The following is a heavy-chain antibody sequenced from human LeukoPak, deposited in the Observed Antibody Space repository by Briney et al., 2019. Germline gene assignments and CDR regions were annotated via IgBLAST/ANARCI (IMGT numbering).Heavy chain of an antibody. D-gene: IGHD6-13*01. CDR2: IYYSGST. V-gene: IGHV4-34*01. CDR3: ARAYHSSWYLNWFDP. CDR1: GGSFSGYY. Sequence: SETLSLTCAVYGGSFSGYYWSWIRQPPGKGLEWIGIIYYSGSTYYNPSLKSRLTISVDMSKNQFSLRLSSVTAADTAVYYCARAYHSSWYLNWFDPWGQGTLVTVSS. J-gene: IGHJ5*02.